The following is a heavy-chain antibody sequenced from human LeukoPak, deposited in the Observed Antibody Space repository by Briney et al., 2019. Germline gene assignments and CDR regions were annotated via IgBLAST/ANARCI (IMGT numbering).Heavy chain of an antibody. Sequence: SQTLSLTCAISGDSVSRNTVAWNWIRQSPSRVLEWLGSTYYRSQWYSDYAESVKGRITINPDTSKNQFSLQLNSVTPEDTAVYYCARYQVSQGRETTPFDYWGQGTLVTVSS. CDR3: ARYQVSQGRETTPFDY. D-gene: IGHD1-14*01. J-gene: IGHJ4*02. CDR2: TYYRSQWYS. CDR1: GDSVSRNTVA. V-gene: IGHV6-1*01.